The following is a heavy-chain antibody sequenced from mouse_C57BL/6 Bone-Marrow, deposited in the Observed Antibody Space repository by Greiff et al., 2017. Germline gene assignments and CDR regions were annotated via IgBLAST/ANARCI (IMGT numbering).Heavy chain of an antibody. CDR1: GFSLTSYA. Sequence: VKLVESGPGLVAPSQSLSITCTVSGFSLTSYAISWVRQPPGKGLEWLGVIWTGGGTNYNSALKSRMSISKDNSKSQVFLKMNSLQTDDTARYYCARKDPCPYYAMDYWGQGTSVTVSS. CDR2: IWTGGGT. V-gene: IGHV2-9-1*01. J-gene: IGHJ4*01. CDR3: ARKDPCPYYAMDY.